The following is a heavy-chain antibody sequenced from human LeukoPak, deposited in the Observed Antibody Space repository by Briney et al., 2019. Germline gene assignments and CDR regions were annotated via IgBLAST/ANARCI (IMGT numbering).Heavy chain of an antibody. Sequence: GASVKVSCKASGGTFSSYTISWVRQAPGQGLEWMGRIIPILGIANYAQKFQGRVTITADKSTSTAYMELSSLRSEDTAVYYCAREDCSGGSCYPYYDSSGYYSHWGQGTLVTV. CDR2: IIPILGIA. CDR1: GGTFSSYT. CDR3: AREDCSGGSCYPYYDSSGYYSH. D-gene: IGHD3-22*01. J-gene: IGHJ4*02. V-gene: IGHV1-69*04.